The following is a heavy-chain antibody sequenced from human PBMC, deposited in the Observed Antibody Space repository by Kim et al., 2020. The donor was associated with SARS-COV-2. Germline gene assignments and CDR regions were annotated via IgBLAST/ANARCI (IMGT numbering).Heavy chain of an antibody. CDR1: GGTFSSYA. V-gene: IGHV1-69*13. J-gene: IGHJ6*02. CDR3: ARGKPVQPKDRGTPFTGYYYYGMDV. CDR2: IIPIFGTA. Sequence: SVKVSCKASGGTFSSYAISWVRQAPGQGLEWMGGIIPIFGTANYSQKFQGRVTITADESTSTAYMELSSLRSEDTAVYYCARGKPVQPKDRGTPFTGYYYYGMDVWGQGTTVTVSS. D-gene: IGHD3-10*01.